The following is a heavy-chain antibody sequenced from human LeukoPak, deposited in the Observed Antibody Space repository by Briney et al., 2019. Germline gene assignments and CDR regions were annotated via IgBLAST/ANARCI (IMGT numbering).Heavy chain of an antibody. J-gene: IGHJ6*03. CDR2: IYTSGST. D-gene: IGHD6-13*01. CDR3: ARSISGSTDASYYYYMDV. CDR1: GGAISSDY. Sequence: PSETLSLTCTVSGGAISSDYWSWIRQPAGKGLEWIGRIYTSGSTNYNPSLKSRVTMSVDTSKNQFSLKLSSVTAADTAVYYCARSISGSTDASYYYYMDVWGKGTTVSVSS. V-gene: IGHV4-4*07.